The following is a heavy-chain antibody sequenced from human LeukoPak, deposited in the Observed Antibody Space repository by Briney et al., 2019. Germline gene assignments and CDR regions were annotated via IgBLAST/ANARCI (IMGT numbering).Heavy chain of an antibody. CDR1: GFTFSSYG. CDR3: ASSVGADTGFDY. Sequence: GGSLRLSCAASGFTFSSYGMHWVRQAPGKGLEWVAVIWYDGSNKYYADSVKGRFTISRDNSKNTLYLQMNSLRAEDTAVYYCASSVGADTGFDYWGQGTLVTVSS. J-gene: IGHJ4*02. D-gene: IGHD1-26*01. V-gene: IGHV3-33*01. CDR2: IWYDGSNK.